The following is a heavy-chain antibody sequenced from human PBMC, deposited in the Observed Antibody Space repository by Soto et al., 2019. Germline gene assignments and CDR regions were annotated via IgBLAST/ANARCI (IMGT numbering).Heavy chain of an antibody. CDR1: GFPFTVFW. CDR3: ARDGPIQQLGQSYQF. V-gene: IGHV3-7*01. D-gene: IGHD4-4*01. J-gene: IGHJ1*01. Sequence: EVQLVESGGALVQPGGSPRLSCAASGFPFTVFWMSWVRRVPGKGLEWLANINQGGSETYYVDSVKGRFTISRDNAANLVYLEMNSLRAEDTAVYYCARDGPIQQLGQSYQFWGQGTLVTVSS. CDR2: INQGGSET.